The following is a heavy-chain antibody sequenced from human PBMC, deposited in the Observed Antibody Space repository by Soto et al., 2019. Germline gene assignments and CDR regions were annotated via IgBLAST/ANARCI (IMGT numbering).Heavy chain of an antibody. D-gene: IGHD3-3*01. J-gene: IGHJ4*02. Sequence: PSETLSLTCTVSGGSISSSSYYWGWIRQPPGKGLEWIGSIYYSGSTYYNPSLKSRVTISVDTSKNQFSLKLSSVTAADTAVYYCARHHRTIFGVVIEYYFDYWGQGTLVTVSS. CDR1: GGSISSSSYY. CDR3: ARHHRTIFGVVIEYYFDY. CDR2: IYYSGST. V-gene: IGHV4-39*01.